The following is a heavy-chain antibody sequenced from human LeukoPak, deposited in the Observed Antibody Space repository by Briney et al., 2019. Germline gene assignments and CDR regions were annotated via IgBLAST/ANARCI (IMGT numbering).Heavy chain of an antibody. CDR2: IYTTGST. J-gene: IGHJ6*03. CDR1: GASISSGSYF. CDR3: ATSPYYFYMDV. Sequence: SQTLSLTCSVSGASISSGSYFWTWIRRPAGKGLEWIGRIYTTGSTNYNPSLTSRVTISMDASKNQFSLNLSSVTAADTAVYYCATSPYYFYMDVWGKGTSVIVSS. V-gene: IGHV4-61*02.